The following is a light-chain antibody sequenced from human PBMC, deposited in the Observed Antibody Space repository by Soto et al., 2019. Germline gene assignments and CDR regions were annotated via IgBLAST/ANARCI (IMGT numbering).Light chain of an antibody. CDR3: QQYGSSPRT. CDR2: GAS. Sequence: EIVLTQSPGTLSLSPGERGTLSCRASQSVSSSYLAWYQQKPGQAPRLLIYGASSRATGIPDRFSGSGSGTDFTLTISRLEPEDFAVYYCQQYGSSPRTFGQGTKGDIK. V-gene: IGKV3-20*01. J-gene: IGKJ1*01. CDR1: QSVSSSY.